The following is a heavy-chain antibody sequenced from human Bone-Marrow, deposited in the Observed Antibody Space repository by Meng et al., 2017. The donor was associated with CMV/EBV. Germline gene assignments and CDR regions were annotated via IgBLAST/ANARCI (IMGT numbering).Heavy chain of an antibody. CDR3: ARDGPTRNADFWPRYGMDV. D-gene: IGHD3-3*01. V-gene: IGHV1-46*01. CDR1: GYTFTSFH. Sequence: ASVKVSCKASGYTFTSFHMHWVRQAPGQGLEWMGIINTSGGRTSYAQKFQGRVTMTRDTSTSTVYMDLSSLRSEDTAVYYCARDGPTRNADFWPRYGMDVWVQGTTVTVSS. CDR2: INTSGGRT. J-gene: IGHJ6*02.